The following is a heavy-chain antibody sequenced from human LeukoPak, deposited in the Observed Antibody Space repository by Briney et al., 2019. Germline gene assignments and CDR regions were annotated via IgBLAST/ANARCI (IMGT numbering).Heavy chain of an antibody. D-gene: IGHD6-19*01. J-gene: IGHJ4*02. CDR2: ISGSGGST. Sequence: GGSLRLSCAASGFTFSSYEMNWVRQAPGKGLEWVSAISGSGGSTYYADSVKGRSTISRDNSKNTLYLQMNSLRAEDTAVYYCAKDPHGAVAGYFDYWGQGTLVTVSS. V-gene: IGHV3-23*01. CDR3: AKDPHGAVAGYFDY. CDR1: GFTFSSYE.